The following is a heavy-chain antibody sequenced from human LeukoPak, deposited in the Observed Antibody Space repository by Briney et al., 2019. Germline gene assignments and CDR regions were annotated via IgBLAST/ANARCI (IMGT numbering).Heavy chain of an antibody. V-gene: IGHV3-33*01. J-gene: IGHJ3*02. Sequence: GGSLRLSCAASGFTFSSYGMHWVRQAPGKGLEWVAVIWYDGSNKYYADSVKGRFTISRDNSKNTLYLQMNSLRAVDTAVYYCARNSGSLTTPDAFDIWGQGTMVTVSS. CDR3: ARNSGSLTTPDAFDI. CDR1: GFTFSSYG. CDR2: IWYDGSNK. D-gene: IGHD1-26*01.